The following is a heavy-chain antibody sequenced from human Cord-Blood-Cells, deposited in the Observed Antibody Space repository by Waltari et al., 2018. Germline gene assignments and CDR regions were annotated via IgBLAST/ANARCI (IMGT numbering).Heavy chain of an antibody. Sequence: QVQLVQSGDEVKKPGASVKVSCKVSGYTLTELSMHWVRQAPGKGLEWMGGFDPEEGETIYAQKFQGRVTMTEDTSTDTAYMELSSLRSEDTAVYYCATSVSPRGYSYGYDAFDIWGQGTMVTVSS. CDR3: ATSVSPRGYSYGYDAFDI. V-gene: IGHV1-24*01. CDR2: FDPEEGET. D-gene: IGHD5-18*01. J-gene: IGHJ3*02. CDR1: GYTLTELS.